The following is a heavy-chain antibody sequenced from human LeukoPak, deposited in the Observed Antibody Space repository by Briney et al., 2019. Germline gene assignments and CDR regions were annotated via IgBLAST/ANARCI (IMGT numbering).Heavy chain of an antibody. CDR2: IYYSGST. D-gene: IGHD2-15*01. J-gene: IGHJ3*02. CDR3: ARGRGPDAFDI. CDR1: GGSISSYY. V-gene: IGHV4-59*01. Sequence: PSETLSLTCTVSGGSISSYYWSWIRQPPGKGLEWIGYIYYSGSTNYNPSLKSRVTISVDTSKNQFSLKLSSVTAADTAVYYCARGRGPDAFDIWGQGTMVTVSS.